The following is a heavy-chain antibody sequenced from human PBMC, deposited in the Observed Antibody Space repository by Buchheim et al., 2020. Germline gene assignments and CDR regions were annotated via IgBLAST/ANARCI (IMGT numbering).Heavy chain of an antibody. V-gene: IGHV4-59*01. Sequence: QVQLQESGPGLVKPSETLSLTCTVSGGSISSYFWSWIRQPPGKGLEWIGYIYHSGRTNSIPSLKSRVTISIDTSKNQFSLKLSSVTAADTAVYYCARDIDYWGQGTL. J-gene: IGHJ4*01. CDR1: GGSISSYF. CDR3: ARDIDY. CDR2: IYHSGRT.